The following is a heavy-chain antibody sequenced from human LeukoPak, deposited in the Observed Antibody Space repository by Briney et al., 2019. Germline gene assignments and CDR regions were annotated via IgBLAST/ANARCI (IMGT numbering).Heavy chain of an antibody. CDR1: GYTFTSYD. V-gene: IGHV1-8*01. J-gene: IGHJ6*02. CDR2: MNTNSGNT. CDR3: SLRNYDFWSGYYTGDYYYGMDV. D-gene: IGHD3-3*01. Sequence: GASVKVSCKASGYTFTSYDINWVRQATGQGLEWMGWMNTNSGNTGYAQKFQGRVTMTRNTSISTAYMELSSLRSEDTAVYYCSLRNYDFWSGYYTGDYYYGMDVWGQGTTVTVSS.